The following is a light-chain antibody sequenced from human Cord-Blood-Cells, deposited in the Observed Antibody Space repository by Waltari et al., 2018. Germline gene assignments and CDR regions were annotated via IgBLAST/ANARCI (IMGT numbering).Light chain of an antibody. CDR3: NSRDSSGSHEV. J-gene: IGLJ3*02. CDR1: SRRSHY. V-gene: IGLV3-19*01. CDR2: GKS. Sequence: SSELTQHPAVSVALGLTVRTTCQGDSRRSHYASWYQQKRGQAPVLVIYGKSNRPSGIPDRFSGSSSGNTASLPRTGAQAEDEADYYCNSRDSSGSHEVFGGCTMLTVL.